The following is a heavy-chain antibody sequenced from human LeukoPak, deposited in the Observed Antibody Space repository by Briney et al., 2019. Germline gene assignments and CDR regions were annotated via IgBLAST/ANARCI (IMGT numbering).Heavy chain of an antibody. J-gene: IGHJ4*02. CDR2: INHSGST. Sequence: SETLSLTCAVYGGSFSGYYWSWIRQPPGKGLEWIGEINHSGSTNYNPSLKSRVTISVDTPKNQFSLKLSSVTAADTAVYYCARISTCSGGSCYFDYWGQGTLVTVSS. V-gene: IGHV4-34*01. D-gene: IGHD2-15*01. CDR1: GGSFSGYY. CDR3: ARISTCSGGSCYFDY.